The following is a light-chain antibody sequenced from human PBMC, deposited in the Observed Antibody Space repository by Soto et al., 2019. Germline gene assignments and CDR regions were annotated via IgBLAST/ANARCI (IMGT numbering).Light chain of an antibody. CDR2: EVS. V-gene: IGLV2-14*01. CDR1: GSDIGGYNY. Sequence: QSALTQPASVSGSPGQSVTISCIGTGSDIGGYNYVSWYQQHPGKAPKLLIYEVSNRPSGLSNRFSDSKSGNTASLTISGLQAEDEADYYCSSFSSGNTLLFGGGTKVTVL. CDR3: SSFSSGNTLL. J-gene: IGLJ2*01.